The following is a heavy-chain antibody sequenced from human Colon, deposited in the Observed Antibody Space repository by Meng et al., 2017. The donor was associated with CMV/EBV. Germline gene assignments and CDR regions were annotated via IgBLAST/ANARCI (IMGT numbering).Heavy chain of an antibody. J-gene: IGHJ4*02. CDR1: GFTFDTYS. CDR2: LSSSSSFI. V-gene: IGHV3-21*01. Sequence: GESLRLSCAASGFTFDTYSMNWVRQAPGKGLEWVSSLSSSSSFIYYADSVKGRFTISRDNAKNSLYLQLDSLRAEDTAVYYCARGHDFDYWGQGTLVTVSS. CDR3: ARGHDFDY.